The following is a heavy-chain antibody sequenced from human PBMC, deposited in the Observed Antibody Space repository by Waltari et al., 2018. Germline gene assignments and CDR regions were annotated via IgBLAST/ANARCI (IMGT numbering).Heavy chain of an antibody. J-gene: IGHJ4*02. V-gene: IGHV4-38-2*01. CDR1: GYSISSGYY. D-gene: IGHD6-13*01. Sequence: QVQLQESGPGLVKPSETLSLTCAVSGYSISSGYYWGWIRQPPGKGREWIGSIHHSGSIYSNPSLKSRVTISVDTSKNQFSLKLSSVTAADTAGYYCARPSGSSWQQLVYYFDYWGQGTLVTVSS. CDR3: ARPSGSSWQQLVYYFDY. CDR2: IHHSGSI.